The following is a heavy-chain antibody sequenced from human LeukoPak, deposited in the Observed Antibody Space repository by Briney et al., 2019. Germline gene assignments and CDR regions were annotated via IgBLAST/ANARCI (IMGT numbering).Heavy chain of an antibody. J-gene: IGHJ5*02. Sequence: SETLSLTCTVSGGSISSSSYYWGWIRQPPGKGLEWIGSIYYSGSTYYNPSLKSRVTTSVDTSKNQFSLQLNSVTPEDTAVYYCARVFAIGDWFDPWGQGTLVTVSS. V-gene: IGHV4-39*07. CDR1: GGSISSSSYY. CDR2: IYYSGST. D-gene: IGHD2-21*01. CDR3: ARVFAIGDWFDP.